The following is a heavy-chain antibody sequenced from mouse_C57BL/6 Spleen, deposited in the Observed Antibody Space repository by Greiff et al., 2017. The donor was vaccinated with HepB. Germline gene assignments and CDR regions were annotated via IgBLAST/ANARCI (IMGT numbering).Heavy chain of an antibody. CDR1: GFTFSSYA. CDR3: ARDHYDGDYAMDY. V-gene: IGHV5-4*01. J-gene: IGHJ4*01. CDR2: ISDGGSYT. Sequence: EVQRVESGGGLVKPGGSLKLSCAASGFTFSSYAMCWVRQTPEKRLEWVATISDGGSYTYYPDNVKGRFTISRDNAKNNLYLQMSHLKSEDTAVYYCARDHYDGDYAMDYWGQGTSVTVSS. D-gene: IGHD1-2*01.